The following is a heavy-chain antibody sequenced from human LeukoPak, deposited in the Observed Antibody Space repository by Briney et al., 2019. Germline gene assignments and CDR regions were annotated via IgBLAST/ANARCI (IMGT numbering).Heavy chain of an antibody. D-gene: IGHD3-3*01. V-gene: IGHV3-30*18. CDR2: ISYDGSNK. J-gene: IGHJ4*02. Sequence: PGGSLRLSCTASGFTFSSYGMHWVRQAPGKGLEWVTLISYDGSNKYYADSGKGRFTISRDNSKNTLYLQMNSPRAEDTAVYYCAKEGCDFWSGYTQRHFDYWGQGTLVTVSS. CDR3: AKEGCDFWSGYTQRHFDY. CDR1: GFTFSSYG.